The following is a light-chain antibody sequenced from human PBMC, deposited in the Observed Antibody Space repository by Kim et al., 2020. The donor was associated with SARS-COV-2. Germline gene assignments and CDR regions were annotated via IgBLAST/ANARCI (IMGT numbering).Light chain of an antibody. Sequence: DIQMTQSPSSLSASVGDRVIITCRASQSITKYLNWYQQKPGKAPELLIYSTSTLQSGVPSRFSGSGSGTDFTLTISSLQREDFATYYCQQSSDASWTFGQGTKVDIK. CDR2: STS. CDR3: QQSSDASWT. CDR1: QSITKY. V-gene: IGKV1-39*01. J-gene: IGKJ1*01.